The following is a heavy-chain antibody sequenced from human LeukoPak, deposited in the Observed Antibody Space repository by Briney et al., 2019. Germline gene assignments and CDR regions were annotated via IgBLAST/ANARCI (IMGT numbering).Heavy chain of an antibody. Sequence: SETLSLTCAVYGGSFSGYYWTWIRQPPGKGLEWIGEINHRGSTNYNPSLKSRVTISVDTSKNQLSLKLSSVTAADTAVYYCARGGGGWYEDYWGQGTLVTVSS. CDR1: GGSFSGYY. V-gene: IGHV4-34*01. D-gene: IGHD6-19*01. CDR2: INHRGST. CDR3: ARGGGGWYEDY. J-gene: IGHJ4*02.